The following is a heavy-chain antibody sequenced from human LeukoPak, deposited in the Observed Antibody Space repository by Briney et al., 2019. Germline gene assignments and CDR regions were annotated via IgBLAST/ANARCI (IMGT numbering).Heavy chain of an antibody. CDR1: GVSFSAYY. CDR3: ARAGGWPRYYFDN. Sequence: PSETLSLTCTVHGVSFSAYYWTWIRQPPGKGLEWIGEINHTGSPTYNPSLKSRVTISVDTSKNQFSLKLSSVTAADTAVYYCARAGGWPRYYFDNWGQGTLVTVSS. J-gene: IGHJ4*02. V-gene: IGHV4-34*01. D-gene: IGHD5-12*01. CDR2: INHTGSP.